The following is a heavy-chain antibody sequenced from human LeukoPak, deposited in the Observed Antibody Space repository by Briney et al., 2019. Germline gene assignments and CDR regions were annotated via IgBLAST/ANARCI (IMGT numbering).Heavy chain of an antibody. V-gene: IGHV3-23*01. CDR3: AKGGANTMPPSLFDY. J-gene: IGHJ4*02. CDR2: ISGSGGRT. Sequence: GGSLRLSCAASGFTFSTYAMNWVRQAPGNGLGRVSVISGSGGRTKYADSVKGRFTISRDNSKNTLYLQMNSLRAEDTAIYYCAKGGANTMPPSLFDYWGQGNLVTVSS. CDR1: GFTFSTYA. D-gene: IGHD2-2*01.